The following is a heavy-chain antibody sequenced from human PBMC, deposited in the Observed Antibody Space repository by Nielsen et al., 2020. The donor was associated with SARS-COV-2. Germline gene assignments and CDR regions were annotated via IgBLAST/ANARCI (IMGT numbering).Heavy chain of an antibody. CDR1: GFTFSSYG. CDR3: AKRLLNWNYESPFDY. CDR2: ISYDGSNK. D-gene: IGHD1-7*01. Sequence: GESLKISCAASGFTFSSYGMHWVRQAQGKGLEWVAVISYDGSNKYYADSVKGRFTISRDNSKNTLYLQMNSLRAEDTAVYYCAKRLLNWNYESPFDYWGQVTLVTVSS. J-gene: IGHJ4*02. V-gene: IGHV3-30*18.